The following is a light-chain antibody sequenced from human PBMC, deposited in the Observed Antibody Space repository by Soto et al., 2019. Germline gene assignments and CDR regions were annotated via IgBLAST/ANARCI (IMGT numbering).Light chain of an antibody. Sequence: QSVLTQPASVSGSPGQSITISCTGTSSDVGGYNYVSWYQQHPGKAPKVMIYEVSNRLSGVSNRLSGSRSGNTASLTISGLQAEDEADYYCSSYTSSSTLVFGTGTKVTVL. J-gene: IGLJ1*01. V-gene: IGLV2-14*01. CDR3: SSYTSSSTLV. CDR1: SSDVGGYNY. CDR2: EVS.